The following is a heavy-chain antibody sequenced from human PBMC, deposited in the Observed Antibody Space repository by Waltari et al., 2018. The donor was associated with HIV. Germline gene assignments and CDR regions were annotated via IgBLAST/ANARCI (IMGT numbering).Heavy chain of an antibody. J-gene: IGHJ4*02. CDR2: LGNTGTDV. CDR3: VRDDPGYVPIDY. CDR1: GFTFSPFR. V-gene: IGHV3-21*04. Sequence: VHLVEYGGGPVKSGGSLRLTCSASGFTFSPFRFNWVRQTPERWLEWCGALGNTGTDVFYTQSVRGRFIVSRDDARNMVFLQMSSLTVEDTATYFCVRDDPGYVPIDYWGQGTLVTVYS. D-gene: IGHD3-16*01.